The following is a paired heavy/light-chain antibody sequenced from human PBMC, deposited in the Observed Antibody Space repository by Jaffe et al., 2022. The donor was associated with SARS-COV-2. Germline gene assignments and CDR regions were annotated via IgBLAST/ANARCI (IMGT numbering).Light chain of an antibody. CDR3: QQYNNWPPTYT. CDR2: GAS. Sequence: EIVMTQSPATLSVSPGERATLSCRASQSVSSNLAWYQQKPGQAPRLLIYGASTRATGIPARFSGSGSGTEFTLTISSLQSEDFAVYYCQQYNNWPPTYTFGQGTKLEIK. CDR1: QSVSSN. V-gene: IGKV3-15*01. J-gene: IGKJ2*01.
Heavy chain of an antibody. V-gene: IGHV3-15*01. D-gene: IGHD4-17*01. J-gene: IGHJ6*02. Sequence: EVQLVESGGGLVKPGGSLRLSCAASGFTFSNAWMSWVRQAPGKGLEWVGRIKSKTDGGTTDYAAPVKGRFTISRDDSKNTLYLQMNSLKTEDTAVYYCTTDLVTTSTYYYYGMDVWGQGTTVTVSS. CDR1: GFTFSNAW. CDR2: IKSKTDGGTT. CDR3: TTDLVTTSTYYYYGMDV.